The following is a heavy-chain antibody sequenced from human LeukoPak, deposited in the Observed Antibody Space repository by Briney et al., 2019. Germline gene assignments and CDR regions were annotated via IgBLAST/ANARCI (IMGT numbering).Heavy chain of an antibody. CDR2: INPNSGGT. J-gene: IGHJ6*03. V-gene: IGHV1-2*02. CDR1: GYTFTGYY. CDR3: ARKASSYSGYDYYYYYYMDV. D-gene: IGHD5-12*01. Sequence: ASVKVSCKASGYTFTGYYMHWVRQAPGQGLEWMGWINPNSGGTNYAQKFQGRVTMTRDTSISTAYMELSRLRSDDTAVYYCARKASSYSGYDYYYYYYMDVWGKGTTVTISS.